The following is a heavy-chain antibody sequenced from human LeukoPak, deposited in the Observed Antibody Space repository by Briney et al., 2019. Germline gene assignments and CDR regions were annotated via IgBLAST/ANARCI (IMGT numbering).Heavy chain of an antibody. J-gene: IGHJ3*02. CDR3: ARKRTAKAFDI. D-gene: IGHD2-21*02. Sequence: GGSLRLSCAASGFTFSSYWMSWVRQAPGKGLEWVASIKQDGSVKYYVDSVKGRFTISRDNAKNSLYLQMNSLRAEDTAVYYCARKRTAKAFDIWGQGTMVTVSS. V-gene: IGHV3-7*01. CDR2: IKQDGSVK. CDR1: GFTFSSYW.